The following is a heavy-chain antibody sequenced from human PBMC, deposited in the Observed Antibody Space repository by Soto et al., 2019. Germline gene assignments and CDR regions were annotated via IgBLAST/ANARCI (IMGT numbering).Heavy chain of an antibody. D-gene: IGHD5-12*01. CDR1: GFVFSDYS. Sequence: EVQVLESGGGLVQPGGSLRLSSAACGFVFSDYSMAWVRQTPEKGLEWISGMSIGYEKTFYRDSVQGRFTVSRDSSKNTVDLQMNSLRVEDTAVYYCVKWSGYGDLWGQGTLVTVSS. J-gene: IGHJ4*02. CDR2: MSIGYEKT. V-gene: IGHV3-23*01. CDR3: VKWSGYGDL.